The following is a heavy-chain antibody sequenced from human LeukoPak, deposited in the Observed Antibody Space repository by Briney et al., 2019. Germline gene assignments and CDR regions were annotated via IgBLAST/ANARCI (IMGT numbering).Heavy chain of an antibody. CDR3: ATGRSGYFDS. CDR2: IKSKIDGGIK. J-gene: IGHJ4*02. V-gene: IGHV3-15*01. CDR1: GLTLSDAW. Sequence: GGSLRLSCAASGLTLSDAWLTWVRQAPGKWLEWVARIKSKIDGGIKDYAAPVKGTFTISRDDSENTVYLQMNSLKIEDTAVYCATGRSGYFDSWGQGTLVTVSS.